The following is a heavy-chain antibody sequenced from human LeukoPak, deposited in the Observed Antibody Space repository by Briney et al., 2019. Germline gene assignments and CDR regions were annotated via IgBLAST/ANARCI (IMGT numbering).Heavy chain of an antibody. CDR2: IRYDGSNK. V-gene: IGHV3-30*02. CDR1: GFTFSSYG. Sequence: GGTLRLSCAASGFTFSSYGTSWVRQAPGKGLEWVAFIRYDGSNKYYADSVKGRFTISRDNSKNTLYLQMNSLRAEDTAVYYCARGKESDYGLWFDPWGQGTLVTVSS. D-gene: IGHD4/OR15-4a*01. CDR3: ARGKESDYGLWFDP. J-gene: IGHJ5*02.